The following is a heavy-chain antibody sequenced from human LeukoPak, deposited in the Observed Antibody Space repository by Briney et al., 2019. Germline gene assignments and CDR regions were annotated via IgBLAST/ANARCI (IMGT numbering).Heavy chain of an antibody. CDR2: ISDSGGRT. Sequence: GGSLRLSCAVSGITLSNYGMSWVRQAPGKGLEWVAGISDSGGRTNYADSVKGRFTISRDNPKNTLYLQMNSLRAEDTAVYFCAKRGVVIRIIMVGFHKEAYYFDSWGQGALVTVSS. CDR1: GITLSNYG. D-gene: IGHD3-10*02. J-gene: IGHJ4*02. V-gene: IGHV3-23*01. CDR3: AKRGVVIRIIMVGFHKEAYYFDS.